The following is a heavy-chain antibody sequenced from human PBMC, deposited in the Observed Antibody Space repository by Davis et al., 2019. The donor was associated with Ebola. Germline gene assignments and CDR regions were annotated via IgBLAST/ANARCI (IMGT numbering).Heavy chain of an antibody. D-gene: IGHD6-19*01. J-gene: IGHJ4*02. CDR3: ARSPAIAVAGYYFDY. CDR2: INPNSGGT. V-gene: IGHV1-2*04. CDR1: GYTFTSYG. Sequence: ASVKVSCKASGYTFTSYGISWVRQAPGQGLEWMGWINPNSGGTNYAQKFQGWVTMTRDTSISTAYMELSRLRSDDTAVYYCARSPAIAVAGYYFDYWGQGTLVTVSS.